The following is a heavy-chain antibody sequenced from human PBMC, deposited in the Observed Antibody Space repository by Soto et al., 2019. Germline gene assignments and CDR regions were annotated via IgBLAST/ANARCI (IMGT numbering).Heavy chain of an antibody. CDR1: GGSISSGGYS. CDR3: ARYSLDYYYGMDV. Sequence: QLQLQESGSGLVKPSQTLSLTCAVSGGSISSGGYSWSWIRQPPGKGLEWIGYIYHSGSTYYNPSLKRRVTISVDRSKNQFSLKLSSVTAADTAVYYCARYSLDYYYGMDVWGQGTTVTVSS. D-gene: IGHD5-18*01. J-gene: IGHJ6*02. CDR2: IYHSGST. V-gene: IGHV4-30-2*01.